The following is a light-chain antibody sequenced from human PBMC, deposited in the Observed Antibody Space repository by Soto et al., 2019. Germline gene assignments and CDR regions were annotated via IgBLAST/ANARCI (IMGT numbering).Light chain of an antibody. CDR1: SGDIGSYNY. CDR2: AVS. J-gene: IGLJ1*01. CDR3: SSYTRSTTHV. V-gene: IGLV2-14*01. Sequence: QSVLAQPASVSGSPGQSITISCTDTSGDIGSYNYVSWFQHHPGKAPKLILFAVSDRPSGVSNRFSGSRSGNTASLTISGLQPEDEAIYYCSSYTRSTTHVFGTGTKVTVL.